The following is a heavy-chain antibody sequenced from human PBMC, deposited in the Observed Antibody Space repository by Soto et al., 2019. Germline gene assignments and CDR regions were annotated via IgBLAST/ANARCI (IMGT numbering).Heavy chain of an antibody. CDR1: GLSFCTYL. CDR3: GRAPDGVGYFDY. J-gene: IGHJ4*02. Sequence: SETQSLISTVSGLSFCTYLSSWIRQPPGKGLDWIGYISNTGKPHYNPSLKSRVTMSLNTPKNQFSLKLTSVTPNATAVNFCGRAPDGVGYFDYWGQGTLVTVS. V-gene: IGHV4-59*01. D-gene: IGHD4-17*01. CDR2: ISNTGKP.